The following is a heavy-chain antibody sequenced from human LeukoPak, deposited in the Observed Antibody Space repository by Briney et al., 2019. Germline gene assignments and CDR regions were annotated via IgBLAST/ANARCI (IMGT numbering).Heavy chain of an antibody. D-gene: IGHD5-12*01. V-gene: IGHV3-21*01. CDR1: GFTFSSYW. CDR3: ARRVSSSGFDAFDV. Sequence: GGSLRLSCAASGFTFSSYWMSWVRQAPGKGLEWVSSISSSSSYIYYADSVKGRFTISRDNAKNSLYLQMNSLRAEDTAVYYCARRVSSSGFDAFDVWGQGTMVTVSS. J-gene: IGHJ3*01. CDR2: ISSSSSYI.